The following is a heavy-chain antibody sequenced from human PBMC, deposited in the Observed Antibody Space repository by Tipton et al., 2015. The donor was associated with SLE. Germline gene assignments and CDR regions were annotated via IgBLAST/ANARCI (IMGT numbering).Heavy chain of an antibody. Sequence: TLSLTCTVSGVAFSSDYWAWIRQPPGKGLEWIGYFYSSGNTNYNPSLKSRVSILVDTSKNQFSLNLNSATAADTAVYYCAREGRYPYYYYYMDVWGKGTTVTVSS. J-gene: IGHJ6*03. CDR3: AREGRYPYYYYYMDV. CDR1: GVAFSSDY. CDR2: FYSSGNT. D-gene: IGHD2-2*01. V-gene: IGHV4-59*01.